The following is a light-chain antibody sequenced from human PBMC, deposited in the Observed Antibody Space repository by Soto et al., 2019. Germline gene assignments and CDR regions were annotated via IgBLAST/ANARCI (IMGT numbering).Light chain of an antibody. V-gene: IGKV2-28*01. J-gene: IGKJ2*01. Sequence: DIVMTQSPLSLPVTPGEPASISCRSSQSLLHSNGYHYLDWYLQKPRQSRQLLTYAGSNRASGVPDRFSGSGSATDFTLKISRVEAEDVGTYSCMQAVQTPRTFGPGAKLEIK. CDR2: AGS. CDR1: QSLLHSNGYHY. CDR3: MQAVQTPRT.